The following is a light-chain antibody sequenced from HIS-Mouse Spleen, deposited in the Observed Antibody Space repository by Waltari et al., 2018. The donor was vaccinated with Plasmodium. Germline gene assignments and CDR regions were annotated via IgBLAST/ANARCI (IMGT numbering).Light chain of an antibody. CDR2: AAS. J-gene: IGKJ2*01. V-gene: IGKV1-6*01. CDR3: LQDYNYPYT. CDR1: QGIRND. Sequence: AIQMPQSPSSLSASVGDRVTITCRASQGIRNDLGGYQQKPGKAPKLLIYAASSLQSGVPSRVSGSGSGTDFTLTISSRQPEDFATYYCLQDYNYPYTFGQGTKLEIK.